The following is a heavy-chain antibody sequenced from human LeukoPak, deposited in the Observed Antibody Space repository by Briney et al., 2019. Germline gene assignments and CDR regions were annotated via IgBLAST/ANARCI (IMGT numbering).Heavy chain of an antibody. CDR1: GYTFTGYY. D-gene: IGHD2-2*01. V-gene: IGHV1-2*02. Sequence: GASVKVSCKASGYTFTGYYMHWVRQAPGQGLEWMGWINPNSGGTNYAQKFQGRVTMTRDTSISTAYMELSRLRSDDTAVYYCARLRLSTYYGMGVWGQGTTVTVSS. CDR2: INPNSGGT. J-gene: IGHJ6*02. CDR3: ARLRLSTYYGMGV.